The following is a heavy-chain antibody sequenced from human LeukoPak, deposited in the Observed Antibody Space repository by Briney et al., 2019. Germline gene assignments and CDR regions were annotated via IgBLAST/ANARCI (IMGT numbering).Heavy chain of an antibody. D-gene: IGHD6-6*01. CDR2: IYYSVNN. V-gene: IGHV4-31*03. J-gene: IGHJ3*02. CDR1: GGSISSGDYY. Sequence: SETLSLTCTVSGGSISSGDYYWPWIRQHPGKGLEWIGYIYYSVNNYYNPSLKSRVIISVDTSKNQFSLKLSSVTAADTAVYYCARGNLAARQNAFDIWGQGTMVTVSS. CDR3: ARGNLAARQNAFDI.